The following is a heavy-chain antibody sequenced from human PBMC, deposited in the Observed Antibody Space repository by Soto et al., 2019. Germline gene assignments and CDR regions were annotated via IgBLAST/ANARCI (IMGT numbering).Heavy chain of an antibody. V-gene: IGHV4-4*02. CDR3: ASGFDSDGLYNGGHP. Sequence: VQLQESGPGLVKPSATLSLTCTVSGGSISTTNWWSWVRQSPGKGLEWIGEILHIRSTNYNPSLKSRVTISIDKAKTQFSLRLSSVTAADTAVYYCASGFDSDGLYNGGHPWGQGTLVSVSS. D-gene: IGHD3-22*01. CDR1: GGSISTTNW. J-gene: IGHJ5*02. CDR2: ILHIRST.